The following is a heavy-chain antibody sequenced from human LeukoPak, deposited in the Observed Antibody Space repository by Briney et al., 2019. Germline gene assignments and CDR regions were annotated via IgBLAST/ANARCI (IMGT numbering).Heavy chain of an antibody. CDR2: IYHSGNS. V-gene: IGHV4-39*02. J-gene: IGHJ4*02. Sequence: SEALSLTCSVSCASIASTSYYWGWVRQPPGKGLEWIGNIYHSGNSYYTSSLRSRVTISVDTSKNLFSLKLTSVTGAYAAVYYCARVADSSGWFGDYFDNWGLGTLVTVSS. CDR1: CASIASTSYY. CDR3: ARVADSSGWFGDYFDN. D-gene: IGHD6-19*01.